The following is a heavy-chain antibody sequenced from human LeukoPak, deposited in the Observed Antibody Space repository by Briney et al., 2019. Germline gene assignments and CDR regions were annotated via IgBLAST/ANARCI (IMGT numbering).Heavy chain of an antibody. CDR3: AKGGSSSPRSTFDY. Sequence: GGSLRLSCAASGFTFSSYAMSWVRQAPGKGLVWVSHINGDGSTTSYADSVKGRFTISRDNAKNTVYLQMNSLRAEDTAVYYCAKGGSSSPRSTFDYWGQGTLLTVSS. CDR2: INGDGSTT. D-gene: IGHD6-13*01. CDR1: GFTFSSYA. J-gene: IGHJ4*02. V-gene: IGHV3-74*01.